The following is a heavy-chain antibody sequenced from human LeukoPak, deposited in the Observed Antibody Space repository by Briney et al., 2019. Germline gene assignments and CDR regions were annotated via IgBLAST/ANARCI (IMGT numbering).Heavy chain of an antibody. CDR1: GGTFSSYA. CDR2: IIPIFGTA. D-gene: IGHD6-19*01. CDR3: ARVSKRYSSGWYRGPYFDY. J-gene: IGHJ4*02. V-gene: IGHV1-69*06. Sequence: ASVKVSCKASGGTFSSYAISWVPQAPGQGLEWMGGIIPIFGTANYAQKFQRRVTITADKSTSTAYMELSSLRSEDTAVYYCARVSKRYSSGWYRGPYFDYWGQGTLVTVSS.